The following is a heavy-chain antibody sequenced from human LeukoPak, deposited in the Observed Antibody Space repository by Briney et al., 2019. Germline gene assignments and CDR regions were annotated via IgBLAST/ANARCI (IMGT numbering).Heavy chain of an antibody. CDR3: ARTITIFGVVIRRDNWFDP. Sequence: SVKVSCKASGGTFSSYTISWVRQAPGQGLEWMGKIIPILGIANYAQKFQGRVTITADKSTSTAYMELSSLRSEDTAVYYCARTITIFGVVIRRDNWFDPWGQGTLVTVSS. CDR2: IIPILGIA. CDR1: GGTFSSYT. D-gene: IGHD3-3*01. V-gene: IGHV1-69*02. J-gene: IGHJ5*02.